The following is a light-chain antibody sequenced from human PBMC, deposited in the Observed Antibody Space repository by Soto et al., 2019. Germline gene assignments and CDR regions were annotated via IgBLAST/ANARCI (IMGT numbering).Light chain of an antibody. Sequence: QSALTQPASVSGSPGNSITISCTGISNDVGTYNLVSWYQHHPAKAPKLIIYEASKRPSGVPNRFSGSKSGNTASLTISGLHAEDEADYYCCSYGRSVVFGGGTKLTVL. CDR3: CSYGRSVV. CDR2: EAS. J-gene: IGLJ2*01. CDR1: SNDVGTYNL. V-gene: IGLV2-23*01.